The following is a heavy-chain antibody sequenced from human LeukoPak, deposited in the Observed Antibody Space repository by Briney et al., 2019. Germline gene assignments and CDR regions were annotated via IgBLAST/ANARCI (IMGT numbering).Heavy chain of an antibody. V-gene: IGHV3-23*01. J-gene: IGHJ4*02. CDR3: AKQASSHLEAYFDY. Sequence: GGSLRLCCAASGFTFSSYAMSWVRQAPGKGLEWVSAISHSGGSTYYADSVKGRFTVSRDNSKNTLYLQMNSLRAEDTAVYYCAKQASSHLEAYFDYWDQGTLVTVSS. D-gene: IGHD6-13*01. CDR1: GFTFSSYA. CDR2: ISHSGGST.